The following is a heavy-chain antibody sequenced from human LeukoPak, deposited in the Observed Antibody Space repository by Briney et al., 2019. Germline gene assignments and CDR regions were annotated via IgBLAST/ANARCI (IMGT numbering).Heavy chain of an antibody. J-gene: IGHJ3*02. Sequence: SETLSLTCTVSGGSLSSYYWSWIRQPPGKGLEWVGYIYYSGSTNYNPSLKSRVTISVDTSKNQFSLKLSYVTAADTAVYYCARRPYGSGTLGFDIWGQGTMVTVSS. D-gene: IGHD3-10*01. CDR1: GGSLSSYY. V-gene: IGHV4-59*08. CDR2: IYYSGST. CDR3: ARRPYGSGTLGFDI.